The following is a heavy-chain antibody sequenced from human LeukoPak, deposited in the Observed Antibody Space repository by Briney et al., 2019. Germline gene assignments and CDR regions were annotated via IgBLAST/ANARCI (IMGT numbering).Heavy chain of an antibody. CDR2: IIPTIDIT. D-gene: IGHD3-10*01. CDR1: GDIFSSFA. J-gene: IGHJ4*02. CDR3: ARDLSIRFGQLTHEPLDY. Sequence: LVKVSCKASGDIFSSFAISWVRQAPGQGLEWMGRIIPTIDITNYAQKFQDRVTITADKSTNTAYMELSSLTPEDTAMYYCARDLSIRFGQLTHEPLDYWGQGTLVTVSS. V-gene: IGHV1-69*04.